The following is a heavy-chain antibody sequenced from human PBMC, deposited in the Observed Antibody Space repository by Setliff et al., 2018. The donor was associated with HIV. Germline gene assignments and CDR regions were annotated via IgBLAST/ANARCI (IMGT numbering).Heavy chain of an antibody. CDR2: INPYSGDT. V-gene: IGHV1-2*06. CDR1: GYTFTGYY. CDR3: ARGSTAVNYYYYHMDV. Sequence: ASVKVSCKASGYTFTGYYMHWVRQAPGQGLEWMGRINPYSGDTNYARKFQGRVTMTRDTSINTAYMELSSLRSDDTAVYYCARGSTAVNYYYYHMDVWGKGTTVTVSS. D-gene: IGHD2-2*01. J-gene: IGHJ6*03.